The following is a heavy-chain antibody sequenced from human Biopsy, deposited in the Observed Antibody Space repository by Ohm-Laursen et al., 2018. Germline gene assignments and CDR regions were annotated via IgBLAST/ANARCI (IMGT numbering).Heavy chain of an antibody. J-gene: IGHJ3*02. Sequence: GTLSLTWGVSGGSFSTYYWTWIRQPPGKGLEWIACIDYRGSTNYNPSLKSRVSISIDTSKNQLSLRLNSVTAADTAVYYCARVSRSIYDSTFDSFNIWGPGTMVTVSS. V-gene: IGHV4-59*01. CDR3: ARVSRSIYDSTFDSFNI. CDR2: IDYRGST. D-gene: IGHD3-22*01. CDR1: GGSFSTYY.